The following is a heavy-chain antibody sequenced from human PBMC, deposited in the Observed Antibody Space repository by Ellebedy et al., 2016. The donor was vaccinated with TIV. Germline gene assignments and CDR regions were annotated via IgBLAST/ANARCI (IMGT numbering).Heavy chain of an antibody. CDR3: AKGRSAAVDH. Sequence: GESLKISCGASGFSFSSYGMHWVRQAPGKGLEWVAYIRDDSGRMYYANSLKGRFTIPRDNSKNTLYLHMSALRGDDTAVYYCAKGRSAAVDHWGQGTLVTVSS. V-gene: IGHV3-30*02. D-gene: IGHD6-13*01. CDR2: IRDDSGRM. J-gene: IGHJ4*02. CDR1: GFSFSSYG.